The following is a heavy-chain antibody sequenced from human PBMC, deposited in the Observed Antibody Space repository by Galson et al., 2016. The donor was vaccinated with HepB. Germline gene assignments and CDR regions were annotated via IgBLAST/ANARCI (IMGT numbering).Heavy chain of an antibody. CDR2: IYYSGTT. V-gene: IGHV4-39*01. D-gene: IGHD3-3*01. CDR3: ARPDVLRFLKWLSQSPGEDAFGI. Sequence: SETLSLTCTVSGGSISSSSYYWGWIRQPPGKGLEWIGSIYYSGTTYYNPSLKSRVTISVDTSKNQFSLKLSSVTAADTAVYYCARPDVLRFLKWLSQSPGEDAFGIWGQGTMVTVSS. CDR1: GGSISSSSYY. J-gene: IGHJ3*02.